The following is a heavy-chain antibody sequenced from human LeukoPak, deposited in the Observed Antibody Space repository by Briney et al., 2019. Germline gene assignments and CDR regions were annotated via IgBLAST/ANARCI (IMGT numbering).Heavy chain of an antibody. CDR1: GLTFSSYS. CDR3: ARDSSSSSISPLDY. V-gene: IGHV3-21*01. CDR2: ISSSSSYI. D-gene: IGHD6-13*01. Sequence: PGGSLRLSCAASGLTFSSYSMNWVRQAPGKGLEWVSSISSSSSYIYCADSVKGRFTISRDNAKNSLYLQMNSLRAEDTAVYYCARDSSSSSISPLDYWGQGTLVTVSS. J-gene: IGHJ4*02.